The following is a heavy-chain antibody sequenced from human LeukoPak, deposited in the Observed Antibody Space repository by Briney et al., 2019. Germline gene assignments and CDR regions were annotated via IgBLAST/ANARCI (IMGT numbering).Heavy chain of an antibody. V-gene: IGHV4-34*01. D-gene: IGHD1-26*01. CDR3: ARVVGATAFDY. Sequence: SETLSLTCAVYGGSFSGYYWSWIRQPPGKGLEWIGEINHSGSTNYNPSLKSRVTISVDTSKNQFSLKLSSVTAADTAVYYCARVVGATAFDYWGQGALVTVSS. CDR2: INHSGST. J-gene: IGHJ4*02. CDR1: GGSFSGYY.